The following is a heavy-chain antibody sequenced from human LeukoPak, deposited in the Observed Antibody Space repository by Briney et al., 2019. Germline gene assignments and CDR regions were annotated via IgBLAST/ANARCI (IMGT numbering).Heavy chain of an antibody. J-gene: IGHJ4*02. Sequence: GASVKISCKASGYIFSNFAMTWVRQAPGQGLEWMGWINTNTGNPTYAQGFTGRFVFSLDTSVNTAYLQIRGLTAEDTAVYFCASVSAADGLGISYNRVIGATLYYWGQGTLVTVSS. CDR3: ASVSAADGLGISYNRVIGATLYY. CDR1: GYIFSNFA. V-gene: IGHV7-4-1*02. D-gene: IGHD3-10*01. CDR2: INTNTGNP.